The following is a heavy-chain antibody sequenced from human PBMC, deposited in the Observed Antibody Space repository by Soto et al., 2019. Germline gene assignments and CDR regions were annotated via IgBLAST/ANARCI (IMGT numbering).Heavy chain of an antibody. CDR1: GGTYSSIP. CDR2: IIPIFGTA. D-gene: IGHD3-10*01. CDR3: ARLAFRKDY. Sequence: QVQLVQSGPEVKNPGSSMKPPCKAPGGTYSSIPISGVGQAPGQGLEWMGGIIPIFGTANYAQKFQGRVTITADESTSTAYMELSSLRSEDTAVYYCARLAFRKDYWGQGTLVTVSS. V-gene: IGHV1-69*01. J-gene: IGHJ4*02.